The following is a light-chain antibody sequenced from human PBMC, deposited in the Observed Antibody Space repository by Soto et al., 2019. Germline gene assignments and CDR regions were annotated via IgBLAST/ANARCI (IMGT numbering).Light chain of an antibody. CDR1: QSISSW. V-gene: IGKV1-5*03. Sequence: DIQMTQSPSTLSASVGDRVTITCRASQSISSWLAWYQQKPGKAPKLLIYKASTLESGVPSRFSGSGSGTEFTLTISSLQPEDYEVYYCQQYGSPGGTFGQGTKVEIK. CDR2: KAS. J-gene: IGKJ2*02. CDR3: QQYGSPGGT.